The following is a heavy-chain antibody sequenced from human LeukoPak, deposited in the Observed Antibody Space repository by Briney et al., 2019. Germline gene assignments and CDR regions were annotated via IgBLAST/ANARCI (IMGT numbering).Heavy chain of an antibody. CDR3: AGGSGYLITS. CDR1: GFSFRSYW. D-gene: IGHD3-9*01. Sequence: PGGSLRLSCAASGFSFRSYWMNWVGQAPGKGLEWLAIIKQDGSEKHYKGSVEGRFTISTDNATNSLHLQMNSLRAEGTAVYYCAGGSGYLITSWGQGTLVTVSS. CDR2: IKQDGSEK. J-gene: IGHJ5*02. V-gene: IGHV3-7*01.